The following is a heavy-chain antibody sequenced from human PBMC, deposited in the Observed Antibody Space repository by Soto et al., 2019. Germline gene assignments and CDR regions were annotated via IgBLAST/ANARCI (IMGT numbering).Heavy chain of an antibody. CDR3: AADPTAMVTNSDYYYYYYMDV. Sequence: SVKVSCKSSGFTFTSSAMQCVRQARGQRLEWIGWIVVGSGNTNYAQKFQERVTITRDMSTSTAYMELSSLRSEDTAVYYCAADPTAMVTNSDYYYYYYMDVWGKGTTVTV. V-gene: IGHV1-58*02. D-gene: IGHD5-18*01. CDR1: GFTFTSSA. J-gene: IGHJ6*03. CDR2: IVVGSGNT.